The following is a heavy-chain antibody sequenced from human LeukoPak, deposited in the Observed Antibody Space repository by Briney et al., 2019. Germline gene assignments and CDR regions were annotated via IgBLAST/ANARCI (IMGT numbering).Heavy chain of an antibody. J-gene: IGHJ4*02. CDR3: ARGYYDSNAQLFDY. V-gene: IGHV3-7*01. CDR2: IKHDASEK. D-gene: IGHD3-22*01. CDR1: GFTFSSYW. Sequence: GGSLRLSCTASGFTFSSYWMSWVRQAPGKGLEWVANIKHDASEKYFMESLKGRFTISRDNAKNSLYLQMNSLRAEDTAVYYCARGYYDSNAQLFDYWGQGTLVTVSS.